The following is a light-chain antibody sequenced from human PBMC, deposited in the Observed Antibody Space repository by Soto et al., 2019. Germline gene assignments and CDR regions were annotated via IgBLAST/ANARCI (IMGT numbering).Light chain of an antibody. CDR3: QQYGSPPFS. Sequence: EIVLTQSPGTLSLSPGERVTLSCRASQSVRNSYLAWYQQKPGQAPRLLIYGAYTRATGIPVRFSGSGSGTDFTLTISSLEPEDFAVYYCQQYGSPPFSFGGGTKVDIK. CDR1: QSVRNSY. V-gene: IGKV3-20*01. J-gene: IGKJ4*01. CDR2: GAY.